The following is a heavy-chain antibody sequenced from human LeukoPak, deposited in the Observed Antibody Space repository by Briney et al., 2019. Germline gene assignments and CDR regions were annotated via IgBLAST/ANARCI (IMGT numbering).Heavy chain of an antibody. J-gene: IGHJ3*02. CDR1: GGSISSYY. D-gene: IGHD2-8*01. Sequence: SETLSLTCTVSGGSISSYYWSWIRQPPGKGPEWIGYISYSGSTKYNPSLKSRVTISIDTSKKQSSLNLSSVTAADTAVYYCARHRQYDADVFDIWGQGTMVTVSS. CDR3: ARHRQYDADVFDI. V-gene: IGHV4-59*08. CDR2: ISYSGST.